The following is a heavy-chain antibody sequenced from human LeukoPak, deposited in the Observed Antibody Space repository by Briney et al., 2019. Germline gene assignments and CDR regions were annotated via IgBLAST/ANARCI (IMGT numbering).Heavy chain of an antibody. Sequence: VASVKVSCKASGYTFTNYYLHWVRQAPGQGLAWMGIINPSGGTTRYVEKFQGRVTMTRDTSASTVYMELRSLRSEDTAAYYCARGGYSESFYNPRSYGVDVWGQGTTVIVSS. CDR1: GYTFTNYY. CDR3: ARGGYSESFYNPRSYGVDV. D-gene: IGHD3-10*01. J-gene: IGHJ6*02. V-gene: IGHV1-46*01. CDR2: INPSGGTT.